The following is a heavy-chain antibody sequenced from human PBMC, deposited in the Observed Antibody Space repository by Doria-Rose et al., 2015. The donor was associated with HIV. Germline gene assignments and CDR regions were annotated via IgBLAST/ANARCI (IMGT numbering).Heavy chain of an antibody. Sequence: QVQLVQSGPVLVKPAETLTLTCTVSGVSLSSPGMGVSWIRQPPGKALEWLANIFSDDVRSYKPSLKSRLTISRGTSKSQVFLTMTDMDPVDTATYYCARIKSSRWYHKYYFDFWGQGTLVIVSA. CDR3: ARIKSSRWYHKYYFDF. CDR1: GVSLSSPGMG. J-gene: IGHJ4*02. CDR2: IFSDDVR. D-gene: IGHD6-13*01. V-gene: IGHV2-26*01.